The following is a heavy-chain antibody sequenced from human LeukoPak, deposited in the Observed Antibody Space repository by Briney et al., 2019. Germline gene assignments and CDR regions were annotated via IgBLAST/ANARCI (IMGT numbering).Heavy chain of an antibody. CDR3: AREYDVDIYYDSSGYRGDAFDI. D-gene: IGHD3-22*01. CDR1: GFTFSSYW. CDR2: IKQDGSEK. J-gene: IGHJ3*02. Sequence: GGSLRLSCAASGFTFSSYWMSWVRQAPGKGREWVANIKQDGSEKYYVDSVKGRFTISRDNAKNSLYLQMNSLRAEDTAVYYCAREYDVDIYYDSSGYRGDAFDIWGQGTMVTVSS. V-gene: IGHV3-7*01.